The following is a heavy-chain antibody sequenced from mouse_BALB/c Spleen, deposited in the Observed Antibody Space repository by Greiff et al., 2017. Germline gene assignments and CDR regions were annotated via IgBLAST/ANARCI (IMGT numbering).Heavy chain of an antibody. Sequence: QVQLQQPGAELVKPGASVKLSCKASGYTFTSYWMHWVKQRPGQGLEWIGEIDPSDSYTNYNQKFKGKATLTVDKSSSTAYMQLSSLTSEDSAVYYCARSDLRDAMDYWGQGTSVTVSS. CDR2: IDPSDSYT. CDR1: GYTFTSYW. V-gene: IGHV1-69*02. J-gene: IGHJ4*01. CDR3: ARSDLRDAMDY.